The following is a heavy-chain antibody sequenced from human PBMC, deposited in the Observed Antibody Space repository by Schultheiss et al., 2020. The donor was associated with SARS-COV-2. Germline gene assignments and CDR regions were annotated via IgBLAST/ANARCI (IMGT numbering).Heavy chain of an antibody. V-gene: IGHV3-23*01. J-gene: IGHJ4*02. CDR3: AKEIWIRTPFDY. CDR1: GFTFSRSV. Sequence: GGSLRLSCAASGFTFSRSVMSWVRQAPGKGLEWVSAISDSDDNTYYADSAKGRFTISRDNSKNTLYLQMNSLRAEDTAVYYCAKEIWIRTPFDYWGQGTLVTVSS. D-gene: IGHD3-3*01. CDR2: ISDSDDNT.